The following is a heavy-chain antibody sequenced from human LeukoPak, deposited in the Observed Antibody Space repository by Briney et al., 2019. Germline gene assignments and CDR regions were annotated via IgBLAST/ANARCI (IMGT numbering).Heavy chain of an antibody. CDR1: GGTFSSYA. CDR3: AREYDSSGYPTSFDY. Sequence: ASVKVSCKASGGTFSSYAISWVRQAPGQGLEWMGRIIPILDIANYAQKFQGRVTITADKSTSTAYMELSSLRSEDAAVYYCAREYDSSGYPTSFDYWGQGTLVTVSS. J-gene: IGHJ4*02. D-gene: IGHD3-22*01. V-gene: IGHV1-69*04. CDR2: IIPILDIA.